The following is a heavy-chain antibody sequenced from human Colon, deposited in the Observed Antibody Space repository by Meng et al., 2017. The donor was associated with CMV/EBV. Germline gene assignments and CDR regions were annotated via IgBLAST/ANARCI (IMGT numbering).Heavy chain of an antibody. CDR3: AGVLRGY. CDR2: ISYDGSNK. V-gene: IGHV3-30*04. J-gene: IGHJ4*02. CDR1: GFKFNSYA. Sequence: GGSLRLSCAASGFKFNSYAMNWVRQAPGRGLEWVAVISYDGSNKYYADSVKGRFTISRDNSKNTLYLQMNSLRAEDTAVYYCAGVLRGYWGQGTLVTVSS.